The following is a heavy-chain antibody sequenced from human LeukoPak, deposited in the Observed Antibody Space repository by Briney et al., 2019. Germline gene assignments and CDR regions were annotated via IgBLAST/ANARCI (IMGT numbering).Heavy chain of an antibody. CDR2: MNPNSGNT. J-gene: IGHJ4*02. V-gene: IGHV1-8*03. Sequence: VASVKVSCKASGYTFTSYDINWVRQATGQGLEWMGWMNPNSGNTGYAQKFQGRVTITRNTSISTAYMELNSLRAEDTAVYYCARGLSGATGYTYGRGIDYWGQGTLVTVSS. CDR3: ARGLSGATGYTYGRGIDY. D-gene: IGHD5-18*01. CDR1: GYTFTSYD.